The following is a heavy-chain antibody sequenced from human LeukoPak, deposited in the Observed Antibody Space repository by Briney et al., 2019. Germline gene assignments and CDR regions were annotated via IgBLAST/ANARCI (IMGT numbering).Heavy chain of an antibody. CDR3: ERGTVATINFSYYYMDV. CDR2: IIPIFGTA. J-gene: IGHJ6*03. CDR1: GGTFSSYA. V-gene: IGHV1-69*01. Sequence: SVKVSCKASGGTFSSYAISWVRPAPGQGLEWRGGIIPIFGTANYAQKFQGRVTITADESTSTAYMELSSLRSEDTAMYYCERGTVATINFSYYYMDVWGKGTTVTVSS. D-gene: IGHD5-12*01.